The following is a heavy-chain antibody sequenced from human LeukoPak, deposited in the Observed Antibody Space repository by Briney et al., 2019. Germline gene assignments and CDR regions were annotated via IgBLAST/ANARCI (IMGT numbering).Heavy chain of an antibody. CDR3: AKDRGYDILPGDY. Sequence: GESLKISCKGSGYSITTYWIGWVRQMPGKGLEWVSAISGSGGSTYYADSVKGRFTISRDNSKNTLYLQMNSLRAEDTAVYYCAKDRGYDILPGDYWGQGTLVTVSS. D-gene: IGHD3-9*01. J-gene: IGHJ4*02. V-gene: IGHV3-23*01. CDR2: ISGSGGST. CDR1: GYSITTYW.